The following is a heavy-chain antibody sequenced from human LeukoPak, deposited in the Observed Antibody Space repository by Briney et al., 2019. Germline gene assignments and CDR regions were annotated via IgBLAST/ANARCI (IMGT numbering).Heavy chain of an antibody. V-gene: IGHV3-30*03. D-gene: IGHD3-3*01. CDR2: ISYDGSNK. CDR3: ARDDDFWSGQYYYYYYGMDV. CDR1: GFTFSSYS. J-gene: IGHJ6*02. Sequence: GGSLRLSCAASGFTFSSYSMTWVRQAPGKGLEWVAVISYDGSNKYYADSVKGRFTISRDNSKNTLYLQMNSLRAEDTAVYYCARDDDFWSGQYYYYYYGMDVWGQGTTVTVSS.